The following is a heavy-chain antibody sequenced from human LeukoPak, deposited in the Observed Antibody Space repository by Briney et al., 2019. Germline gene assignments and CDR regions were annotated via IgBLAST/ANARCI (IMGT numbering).Heavy chain of an antibody. CDR1: XFTVSSNY. Sequence: PGGSLRXXXXXXXFTVSSNYMSWVRQAPGKGLEWVSITYSDVNTNYADSVKGRFTISRDNSKNTLSLQMNSLRAEDTAVYYCARKNDLFNAAFDIWGQGTVVTVSS. CDR2: TYSDVNT. J-gene: IGHJ3*02. D-gene: IGHD2/OR15-2a*01. CDR3: ARKNDLFNAAFDI. V-gene: IGHV3-53*01.